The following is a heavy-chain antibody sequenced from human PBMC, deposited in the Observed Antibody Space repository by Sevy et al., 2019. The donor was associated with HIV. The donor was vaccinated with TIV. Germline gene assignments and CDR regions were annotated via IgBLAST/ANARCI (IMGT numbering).Heavy chain of an antibody. Sequence: SETLSLTCTVSGGSVSSGSYYWSWIRQPPGKGLEWIGYIYYSGSTNYNPSLKSRVTISVDTSKNQFSLKLSSVTVADTAVYYCARDPSVIFHYGMDVWGQGTTVTVSS. J-gene: IGHJ6*02. CDR2: IYYSGST. V-gene: IGHV4-61*01. CDR3: ARDPSVIFHYGMDV. CDR1: GGSVSSGSYY.